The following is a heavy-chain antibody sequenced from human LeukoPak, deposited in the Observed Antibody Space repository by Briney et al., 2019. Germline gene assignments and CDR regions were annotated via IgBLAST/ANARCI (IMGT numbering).Heavy chain of an antibody. CDR2: IYNGGST. J-gene: IGHJ6*02. CDR1: GFTVRSNH. Sequence: GGSLRLSCAASGFTVRSNHMTWVRQAPGKGLEWVSVIYNGGSTYLADSVKGRFTISRDNSKNTLYLQMNRLRAEDTAVYFCARVASTSPHYYGMDVWGQGTTVTVSS. CDR3: ARVASTSPHYYGMDV. V-gene: IGHV3-53*01.